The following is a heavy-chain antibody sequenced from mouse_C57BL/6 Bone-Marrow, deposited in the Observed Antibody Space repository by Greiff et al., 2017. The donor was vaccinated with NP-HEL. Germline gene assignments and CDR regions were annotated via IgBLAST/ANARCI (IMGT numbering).Heavy chain of an antibody. V-gene: IGHV1-4*01. Sequence: QVQLKQSGAELARPGASVKMSCKASGYTFTSYTMHWVKQRPGQGLEWIGYINPSSGYTKYNQKFKDKATLTSDKSSSTAYMQLSSLTSEDSAVYYCARESAQATDYFDYWGQGTTLTVSS. CDR1: GYTFTSYT. CDR2: INPSSGYT. J-gene: IGHJ2*01. D-gene: IGHD3-2*02. CDR3: ARESAQATDYFDY.